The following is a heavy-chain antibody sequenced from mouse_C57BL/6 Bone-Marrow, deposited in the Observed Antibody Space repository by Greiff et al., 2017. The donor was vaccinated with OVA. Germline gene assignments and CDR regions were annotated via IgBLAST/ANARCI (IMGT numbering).Heavy chain of an antibody. D-gene: IGHD1-1*01. J-gene: IGHJ1*03. V-gene: IGHV1-82*01. CDR3: ARKEGNTTVVDYWYFDV. CDR1: GYAFSSSW. Sequence: QVQLQQSGPELVKPGASVKISCKASGYAFSSSWMNWVQQRPGKGLEWIGRIYPGDGDTNYNGKFKGKATLTADKSSSTAYMQLSSLTSEDSAVYFCARKEGNTTVVDYWYFDVWGTGTTVTVSS. CDR2: IYPGDGDT.